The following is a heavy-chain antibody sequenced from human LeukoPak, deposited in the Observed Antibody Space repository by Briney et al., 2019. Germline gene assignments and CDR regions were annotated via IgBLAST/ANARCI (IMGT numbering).Heavy chain of an antibody. Sequence: GGSLRLSCAVSGFTFSSYWMSWVRQAPGKGLEWVANIKQDGSEKYYVDSVKGRFTISRDNAKNLLYLQMNSLRAEDTAVYYCAREGPFGELLYRGQGTLVTVSS. J-gene: IGHJ4*02. CDR3: AREGPFGELLY. D-gene: IGHD3-10*01. CDR1: GFTFSSYW. CDR2: IKQDGSEK. V-gene: IGHV3-7*01.